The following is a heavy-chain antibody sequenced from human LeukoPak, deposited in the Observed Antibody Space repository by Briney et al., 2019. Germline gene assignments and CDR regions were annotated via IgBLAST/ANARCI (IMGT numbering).Heavy chain of an antibody. J-gene: IGHJ6*02. CDR3: ARGYYYGLDV. CDR2: VSTDGRNM. CDR1: GFTFTTYW. Sequence: GGSLRLSCAASGFTFTTYWIHWVRQAPGKGLEWVSQVSTDGRNMNYADSVKGRFAISRDNAKEMVFLQVNSLRAEDTAVYYCARGYYYGLDVWGQGTTVTVSS. D-gene: IGHD1-14*01. V-gene: IGHV3-74*01.